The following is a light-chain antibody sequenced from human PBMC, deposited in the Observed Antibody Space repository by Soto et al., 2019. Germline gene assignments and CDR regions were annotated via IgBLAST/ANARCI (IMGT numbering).Light chain of an antibody. V-gene: IGLV2-23*02. CDR3: CSHAGSSTFVV. J-gene: IGLJ2*01. CDR2: EVT. CDR1: SSDVGNYNL. Sequence: QSALTQPASVSGSPGQSITISCTGTSSDVGNYNLVSWYQQHPGKAPKLIIYEVTKRPSGVSNRFSGSKYGNTASLTISGLQAEDEADYYCCSHAGSSTFVVFGGGTKVTVL.